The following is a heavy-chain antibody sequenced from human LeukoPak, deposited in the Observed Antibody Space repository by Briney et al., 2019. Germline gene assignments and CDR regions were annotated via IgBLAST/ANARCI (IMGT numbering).Heavy chain of an antibody. CDR2: ISYDGSNK. Sequence: GGSLRLSCAASGFTFSSFAIHWVRQAPGKGLEWVAVISYDGSNKYYADSVKGRFTISRDNSKNTLYLQMNSLRAEDTAVYYCAKDRSGGDCYIWFDPWGQGTLVTVSS. J-gene: IGHJ5*02. V-gene: IGHV3-30*18. D-gene: IGHD2-21*01. CDR1: GFTFSSFA. CDR3: AKDRSGGDCYIWFDP.